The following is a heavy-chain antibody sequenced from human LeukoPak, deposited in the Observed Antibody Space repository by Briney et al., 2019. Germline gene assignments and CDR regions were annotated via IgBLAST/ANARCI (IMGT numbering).Heavy chain of an antibody. CDR3: ARLGLEVGGPNWFDP. CDR2: IKRDGSQK. Sequence: GSLRLSCAAPGFSFSSNWMGWVRQAPGKGPGWVAHIKRDGSQKYYLDSVKGRFTISRDSAKNSLYLQMNSLRVEDTAVYYCARLGLEVGGPNWFDPWGQGTLVTVSS. V-gene: IGHV3-7*01. D-gene: IGHD1-1*01. J-gene: IGHJ5*02. CDR1: GFSFSSNW.